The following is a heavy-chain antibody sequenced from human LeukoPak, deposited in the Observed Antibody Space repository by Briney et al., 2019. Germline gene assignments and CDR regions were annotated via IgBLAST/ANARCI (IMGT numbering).Heavy chain of an antibody. Sequence: PGGSLRLSCAASGFTFSSYSMNWVRQAPGKGLEWVSSISSSSSYIYYADSVKGRFTISRDNSKNTLYLQMNSLRAEDTAVYYCAKHADIVATMRYYFDYWGQGTLVTVSS. J-gene: IGHJ4*02. CDR1: GFTFSSYS. CDR2: ISSSSSYI. CDR3: AKHADIVATMRYYFDY. D-gene: IGHD5-12*01. V-gene: IGHV3-21*04.